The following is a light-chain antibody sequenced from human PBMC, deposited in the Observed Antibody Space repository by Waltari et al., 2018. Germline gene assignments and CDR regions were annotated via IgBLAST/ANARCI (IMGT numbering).Light chain of an antibody. CDR1: SPNIGRSH. J-gene: IGLJ2*01. V-gene: IGLV1-47*01. CDR2: RNN. Sequence: QSVLTQPPSASGTPGQRVTIPCSGSSPNIGRSHVYWYQQPPGTAPKLLIYRNNQRPSAVPDRFSGSKSGTSASLAISGLRSEDEADYYCATWDDSLRGPVFGGGTKLTVL. CDR3: ATWDDSLRGPV.